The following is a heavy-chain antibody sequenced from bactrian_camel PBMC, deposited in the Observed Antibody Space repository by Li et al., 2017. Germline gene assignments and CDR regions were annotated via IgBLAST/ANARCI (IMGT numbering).Heavy chain of an antibody. CDR1: GFTFRTAS. CDR3: AKPDYGY. CDR2: INSGGTST. J-gene: IGHJ4*01. Sequence: VQLVESGGGLVQPGGSLRLSCAASGFTFRTASITWVRQAPWKGLEWVSGINSGGTSTYYADSVKGRFTISRDNAKNTLYLQLNSLKTEDTAMYYCAKPDYGYWGQGTQVTVS. V-gene: IGHV3S1*01.